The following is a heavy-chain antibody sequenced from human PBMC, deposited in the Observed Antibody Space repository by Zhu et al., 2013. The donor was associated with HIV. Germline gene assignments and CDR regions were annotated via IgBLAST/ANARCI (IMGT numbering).Heavy chain of an antibody. CDR2: IIPILGIA. Sequence: QVQLVQSGAEVKKPGSSVKVSCKASGGTFSSYTISWVRQAPGQGLEWMGRIIPILGIANYAQKFQGRVTITADESTSTAYMELSSLRSEDTAVYYCARDSEPQSIAARLLGGDFDYWGQGTLVTVSS. CDR3: ARDSEPQSIAARLLGGDFDY. V-gene: IGHV1-69*08. CDR1: GGTFSSYT. D-gene: IGHD6-6*01. J-gene: IGHJ4*02.